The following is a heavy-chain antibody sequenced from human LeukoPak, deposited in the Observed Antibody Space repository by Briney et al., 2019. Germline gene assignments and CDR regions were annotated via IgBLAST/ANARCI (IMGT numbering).Heavy chain of an antibody. CDR2: ISGSGGST. D-gene: IGHD3-22*01. V-gene: IGHV3-23*01. CDR1: GFTFSSYA. J-gene: IGHJ4*02. Sequence: SGGSLRLSCAASGFTFSSYAMSWVRQAPGKGLEWVSAISGSGGSTYYADSVKGRFTISRDNSKNTLYLQMNSLRAEDTAVYYCARDGRRYYDSSGYYLDYWGQGTLVTVSS. CDR3: ARDGRRYYDSSGYYLDY.